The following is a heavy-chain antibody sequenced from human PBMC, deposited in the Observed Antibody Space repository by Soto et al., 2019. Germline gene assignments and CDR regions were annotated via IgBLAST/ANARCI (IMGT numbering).Heavy chain of an antibody. CDR2: IYPSDSDT. J-gene: IGHJ4*02. CDR3: ARQETRYSYDYDF. D-gene: IGHD5-18*01. V-gene: IGHV5-51*01. Sequence: PGESLKTSCKGSGYRFTTYWIGWVRLMPGKGLEWMGIIYPSDSDTRYSPSFQGQVTISADKSINTAYLQWSSLKASDTGMYYCARQETRYSYDYDFWGQGTLVTVSS. CDR1: GYRFTTYW.